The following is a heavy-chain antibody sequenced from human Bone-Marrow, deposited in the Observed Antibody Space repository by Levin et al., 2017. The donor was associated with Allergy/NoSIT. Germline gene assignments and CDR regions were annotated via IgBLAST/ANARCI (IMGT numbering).Heavy chain of an antibody. Sequence: SETLSLTCTVSGASISSSNYYWGWIRQPPGKGLEWIGSMYHSGSTDFNPSLESRVTLSVDTSKNQFSLMLRSVTAADTAVYYCARPLREYNYGLFEHWGQGALVTVSS. CDR3: ARPLREYNYGLFEH. D-gene: IGHD5-18*01. J-gene: IGHJ4*02. V-gene: IGHV4-39*01. CDR2: MYHSGST. CDR1: GASISSSNYY.